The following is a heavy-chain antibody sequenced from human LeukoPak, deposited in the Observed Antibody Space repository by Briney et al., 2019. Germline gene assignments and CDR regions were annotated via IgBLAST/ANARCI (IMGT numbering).Heavy chain of an antibody. CDR1: GFTFSSYG. J-gene: IGHJ4*02. V-gene: IGHV3-30*18. D-gene: IGHD2-2*01. CDR3: AKGSAYLDY. CDR2: ISYDGSKK. Sequence: PGRSLRLSCAASGFTFSSYGMHWVRQASGKGLEWVAVISYDGSKKYYADSVKGRFTISRDNSKNTLYLQMNSLRAEDTAVYYCAKGSAYLDYWGQGTLVTVSS.